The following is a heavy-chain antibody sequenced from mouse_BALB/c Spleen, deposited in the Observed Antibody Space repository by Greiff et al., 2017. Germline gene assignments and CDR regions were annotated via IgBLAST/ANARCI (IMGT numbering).Heavy chain of an antibody. CDR1: GFTFSSYG. CDR3: ARGTAYYCDY. D-gene: IGHD1-2*01. J-gene: IGHJ2*01. V-gene: IGHV5-6*01. CDR2: ISSGGSYT. Sequence: EVMLVESGGDLVKPGGSLKLSCAASGFTFSSYGMSWVRQTPDKRLEWVATISSGGSYTYYPDSVKGRFTISRDNAKNTLYLQMSSLKSEDTAMYYCARGTAYYCDYWGQGTTLTVSS.